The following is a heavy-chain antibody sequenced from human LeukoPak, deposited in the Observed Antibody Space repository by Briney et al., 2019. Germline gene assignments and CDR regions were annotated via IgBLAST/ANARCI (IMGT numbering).Heavy chain of an antibody. CDR3: ARVRRGGDSRYFDY. Sequence: GGSLRLSCAVSGFTFTDYFMGWIRQAPGKGLEWVSHISRLGDTIDYADSVKGRFTISRDNAKNSLYLQMNSLRAEDTAVYFCARVRRGGDSRYFDYWGQGALVTVSS. J-gene: IGHJ4*02. CDR1: GFTFTDYF. D-gene: IGHD2-21*02. CDR2: ISRLGDTI. V-gene: IGHV3-11*01.